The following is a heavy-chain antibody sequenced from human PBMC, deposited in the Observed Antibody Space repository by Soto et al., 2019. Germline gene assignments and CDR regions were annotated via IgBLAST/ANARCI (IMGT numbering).Heavy chain of an antibody. Sequence: GSLRLSCAASGFTFSSYGIHWCRHSPFKGLEWVGVIWYDGSNKYYADSVKGRFTISRDNSKNTLYLQMNRLRAEDTAVYYCARRLRGTYGMDVWGQGTTVTVSS. CDR3: ARRLRGTYGMDV. J-gene: IGHJ6*02. V-gene: IGHV3-33*01. CDR1: GFTFSSYG. CDR2: IWYDGSNK. D-gene: IGHD6-25*01.